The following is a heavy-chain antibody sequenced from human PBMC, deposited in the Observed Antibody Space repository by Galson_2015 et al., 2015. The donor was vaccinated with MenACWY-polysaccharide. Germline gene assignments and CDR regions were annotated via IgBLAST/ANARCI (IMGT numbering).Heavy chain of an antibody. CDR1: GFTFSSFA. J-gene: IGHJ4*02. CDR3: ASPATELWLGFDN. V-gene: IGHV3-23*01. Sequence: SLRLSCAASGFTFSSFAMSWVRQAPGKGLEWVSAINYSGANRYYADSVKGRFTISRDNSKNTLYLQMNSLRAEDTALYYCASPATELWLGFDNWGQGTLVTVSS. CDR2: INYSGANR. D-gene: IGHD5-18*01.